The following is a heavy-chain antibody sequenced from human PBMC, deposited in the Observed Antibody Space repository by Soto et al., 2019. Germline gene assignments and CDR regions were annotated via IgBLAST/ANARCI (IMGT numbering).Heavy chain of an antibody. Sequence: LGESLKISCEGSGYSFTNYWIGWVRQMPGKGLEWMGIIYPGDSDTRYSPSFQGQVTISADKSISTAYLQWSSLKASDTAMYYCARLPYDSSSVVDYWGQGTLVTVSS. CDR1: GYSFTNYW. CDR2: IYPGDSDT. D-gene: IGHD6-6*01. CDR3: ARLPYDSSSVVDY. J-gene: IGHJ4*02. V-gene: IGHV5-51*01.